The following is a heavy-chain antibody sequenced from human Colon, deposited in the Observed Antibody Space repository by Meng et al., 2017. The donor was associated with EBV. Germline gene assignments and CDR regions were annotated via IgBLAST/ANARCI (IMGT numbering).Heavy chain of an antibody. Sequence: QQWGRGVWRAAETLDLAFPVSGLSFSVRDWTWVRQPPGTGLEWIGEINHTGSTKYNPSLKRRVPISTETSKNQFSWKGKSGTAADTAVYLCSTRNAPDQLLLTSDTSEYWGQGSLVTVSS. CDR3: STRNAPDQLLLTSDTSEY. J-gene: IGHJ4*02. CDR2: INHTGST. CDR1: GLSFSVRD. D-gene: IGHD4/OR15-4a*01. V-gene: IGHV4-34*01.